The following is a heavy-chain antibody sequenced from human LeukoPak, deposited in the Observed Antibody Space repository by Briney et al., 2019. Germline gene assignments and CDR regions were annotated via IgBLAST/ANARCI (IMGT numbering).Heavy chain of an antibody. Sequence: SETLSLTCTVSGGSISSYSYYWGWIRQPPGKGLEWIGSIYYSGSTYNNPSLKSRVTMSVDTSKNQFSLVLNSVTAADTAVYFCARGVRIAVADPHLDYWGQGTLVTVSS. J-gene: IGHJ4*02. D-gene: IGHD6-19*01. CDR3: ARGVRIAVADPHLDY. CDR1: GGSISSYSYY. CDR2: IYYSGST. V-gene: IGHV4-39*01.